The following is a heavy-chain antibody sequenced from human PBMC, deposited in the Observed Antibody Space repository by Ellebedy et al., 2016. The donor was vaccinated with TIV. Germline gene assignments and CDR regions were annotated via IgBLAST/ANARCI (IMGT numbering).Heavy chain of an antibody. V-gene: IGHV1-46*01. J-gene: IGHJ4*02. CDR2: INPSGGNT. D-gene: IGHD5-18*01. CDR3: ARGGYSFGSGDFDY. CDR1: GYTFTSYS. Sequence: ASVKVSCKASGYTFTSYSMHWVRQAPGQGLEWMGIINPSGGNTSYAQKFQGRVTMTRNTSISTAYMELSSLRSEDTAVYYCARGGYSFGSGDFDYWGQGTLVTVSS.